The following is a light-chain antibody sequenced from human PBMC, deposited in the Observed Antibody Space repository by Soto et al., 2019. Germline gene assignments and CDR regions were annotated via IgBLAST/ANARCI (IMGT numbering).Light chain of an antibody. J-gene: IGLJ2*01. CDR2: DVS. CDR3: SSYTGGSTVV. Sequence: QSALTQPASVSGSPGQSIAISCTGTSSDIGDYNYVSWYQQHPGKAPTLMIFDVSNRPSGVSNRFSGSMSGNTASLTISGLHPEDEADYYCSSYTGGSTVVFGGGTKVTVL. CDR1: SSDIGDYNY. V-gene: IGLV2-14*01.